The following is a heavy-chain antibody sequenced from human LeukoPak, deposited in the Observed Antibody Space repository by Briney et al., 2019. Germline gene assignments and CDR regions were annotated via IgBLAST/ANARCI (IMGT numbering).Heavy chain of an antibody. CDR2: ISSSSSYI. CDR1: GFTFSSYA. J-gene: IGHJ4*02. D-gene: IGHD4-17*01. Sequence: PGGSLRLSCAASGFTFSSYAMSWVRQAPGKGLEWVSSISSSSSYIYYADSVKGRFTISRDNAKNSLYLQMNSLRAEDTAVYYCARDRSEVDDYGDYFDYWGQGTLVTVSS. V-gene: IGHV3-21*01. CDR3: ARDRSEVDDYGDYFDY.